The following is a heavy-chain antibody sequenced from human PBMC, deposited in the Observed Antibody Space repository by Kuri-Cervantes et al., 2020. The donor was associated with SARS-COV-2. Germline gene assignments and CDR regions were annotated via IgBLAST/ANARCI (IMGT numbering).Heavy chain of an antibody. D-gene: IGHD6-13*01. CDR2: ISSSGSTI. V-gene: IGHV3-11*04. CDR3: ARDPSGQLGNYYYYYYMDV. J-gene: IGHJ6*03. CDR1: GFTFSDYY. Sequence: GGSLRLSCAASGFTFSDYYMSWIRQAPGKGLEWVSYISSSGSTIYYADSVKGRFTISRDNAKNSLYLQMNSLRAEDTAVYYCARDPSGQLGNYYYYYYMDVWGKGTTVTVSS.